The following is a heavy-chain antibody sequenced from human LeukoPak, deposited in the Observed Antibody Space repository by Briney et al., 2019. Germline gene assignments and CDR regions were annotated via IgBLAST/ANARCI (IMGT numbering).Heavy chain of an antibody. CDR3: ARGTALWLHYYYMDV. Sequence: GGSLRLSCAASGFTFSSYWMHWVRQAPGKGLVWVSRINSDGSSTSYADSVKGRFTISRDNAKNTLYLQMNSLRAEDTAVYYCARGTALWLHYYYMDVWGKGTTVTVSS. CDR2: INSDGSST. D-gene: IGHD5-18*01. CDR1: GFTFSSYW. V-gene: IGHV3-74*01. J-gene: IGHJ6*03.